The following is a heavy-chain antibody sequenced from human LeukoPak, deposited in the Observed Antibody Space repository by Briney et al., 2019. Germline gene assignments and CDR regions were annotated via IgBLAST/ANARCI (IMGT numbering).Heavy chain of an antibody. J-gene: IGHJ4*02. V-gene: IGHV4-39*01. D-gene: IGHD3-10*01. CDR2: IHYSGST. CDR1: GGSISYSSYY. Sequence: SETLSLTCTVSGGSISYSSYYWGWIRQPPGKGLEWIGSIHYSGSTYYNPSLKSRVTISVDTSKNQFSLKLTSVTAADTAVYYCARMVRGVRRDYFDYWGQGTLVTVSS. CDR3: ARMVRGVRRDYFDY.